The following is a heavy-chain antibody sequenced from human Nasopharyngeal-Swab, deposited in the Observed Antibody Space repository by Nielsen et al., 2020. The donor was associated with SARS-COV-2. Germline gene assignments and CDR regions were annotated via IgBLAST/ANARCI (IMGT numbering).Heavy chain of an antibody. J-gene: IGHJ4*02. D-gene: IGHD4-17*01. CDR2: IAHDASNE. V-gene: IGHV3-30*03. CDR3: ARDAPAHYGAFY. CDR1: GFSINNYW. Sequence: SLKISCVASGFSINNYWMSWVRQAPGKGLEWVAIIAHDASNEYYGDSVKGRFSISRDSSKNTLYLQMDSLRGEDTAVYYCARDAPAHYGAFYWGRGTLVTVSS.